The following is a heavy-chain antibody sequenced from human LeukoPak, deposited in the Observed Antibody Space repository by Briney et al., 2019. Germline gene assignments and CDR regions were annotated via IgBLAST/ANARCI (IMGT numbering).Heavy chain of an antibody. CDR2: ISGSGGST. V-gene: IGHV3-23*01. D-gene: IGHD5-18*01. CDR1: GFTFSSYS. Sequence: GGSLRLPCAASGFTFSSYSMNWVRQAPGKGLEWVSAISGSGGSTYYADSVKGRFTISRDNSKNTLYLQMNSLRAEDTAVYYCAKDRPRGTAMDYWGQGTLVTVSS. CDR3: AKDRPRGTAMDY. J-gene: IGHJ4*02.